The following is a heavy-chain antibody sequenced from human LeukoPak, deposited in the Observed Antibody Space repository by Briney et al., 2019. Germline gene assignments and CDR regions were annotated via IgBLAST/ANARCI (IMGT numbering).Heavy chain of an antibody. CDR1: GGSLSSGGFH. D-gene: IGHD3-22*01. CDR3: ARGRVDYYDSSGYYPYFDY. Sequence: PSETLSLTCTVSGGSLSSGGFHWSWIRQHPGKGLEWIGYIYYSGSTYYNPSLKSRVTISVGTSKNQFSLKLSSVTAADTAVYYCARGRVDYYDSSGYYPYFDYWGQGTLVTVSS. J-gene: IGHJ4*02. CDR2: IYYSGST. V-gene: IGHV4-30-4*08.